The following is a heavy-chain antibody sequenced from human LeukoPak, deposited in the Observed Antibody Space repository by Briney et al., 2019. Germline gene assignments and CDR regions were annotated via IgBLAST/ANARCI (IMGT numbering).Heavy chain of an antibody. CDR3: ARRRLGYYFDY. CDR2: INPRGST. CDR1: GGSCSGYY. D-gene: IGHD5-24*01. Sequence: KTSETLSLTCSVYGGSCSGYYWSWIRQPPGKGLEWIGEINPRGSTNYNPSLKSRVTLSADTSKNQFSLTLNSVTAADTAVYYCARRRLGYYFDYWGQGTLVTVSS. V-gene: IGHV4-34*01. J-gene: IGHJ4*02.